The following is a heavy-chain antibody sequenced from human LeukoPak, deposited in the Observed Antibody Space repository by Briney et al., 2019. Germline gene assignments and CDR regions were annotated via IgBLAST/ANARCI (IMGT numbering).Heavy chain of an antibody. D-gene: IGHD3-22*01. CDR1: GGSISSSSYY. CDR2: IYYSGST. V-gene: IGHV4-39*07. CDR3: ARVRYDSSGYYYAGSNYFGY. Sequence: SETLSLTCTVSGGSISSSSYYWGWIRQPPGKGLEWIGSIYYSGSTYYNPSLKSRVTISVDTSKNQFSLKLSSVTAADTAVYYCARVRYDSSGYYYAGSNYFGYWGQGTLVTVSS. J-gene: IGHJ4*02.